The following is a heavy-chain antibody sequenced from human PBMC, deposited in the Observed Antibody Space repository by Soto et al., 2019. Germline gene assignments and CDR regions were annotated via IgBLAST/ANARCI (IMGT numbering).Heavy chain of an antibody. D-gene: IGHD6-19*01. V-gene: IGHV1-3*01. CDR3: ASDYGSNWRL. J-gene: IGHJ4*02. Sequence: QAHLVQSGAEVKMPGDSVQVSCKASGFVSTNHNFHWVRQAPGQSLEWMGRINAGNGNTQYAQNFQGRVTFTSDPSATTAFMELTNLRLEDRAMYYCASDYGSNWRLWGQGTLVSVS. CDR2: INAGNGNT. CDR1: GFVSTNHN.